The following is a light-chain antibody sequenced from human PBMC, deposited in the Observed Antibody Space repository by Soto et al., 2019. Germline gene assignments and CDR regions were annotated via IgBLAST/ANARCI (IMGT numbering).Light chain of an antibody. J-gene: IGKJ4*01. CDR1: QSVSSN. CDR2: GAS. CDR3: QLYNNWPPPLT. V-gene: IGKV3-15*01. Sequence: EIVMTQSPGTLSVSPGERATLSCRASQSVSSNLAWYQQKPCQAPRLLIYGASTRATDIPARFSGSGSGTEFTLTISSLQSEDFAVYYCQLYNNWPPPLTFGGGTKVEIK.